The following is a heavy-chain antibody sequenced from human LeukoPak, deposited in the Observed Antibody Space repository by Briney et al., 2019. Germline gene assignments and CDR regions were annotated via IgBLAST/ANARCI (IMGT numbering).Heavy chain of an antibody. V-gene: IGHV3-33*01. CDR1: GFTFSSYG. D-gene: IGHD6-19*01. CDR2: IRYDGSNK. J-gene: IGHJ4*02. Sequence: GRSLRLSCAASGFTFSSYGMHWVRQAPGKGLEWVAVIRYDGSNKYYADSVKGRFTISRDNSKNTLYLQMNSLRAEDTAVYYCARDHSSGWSGGDYWGQGTLVTVSS. CDR3: ARDHSSGWSGGDY.